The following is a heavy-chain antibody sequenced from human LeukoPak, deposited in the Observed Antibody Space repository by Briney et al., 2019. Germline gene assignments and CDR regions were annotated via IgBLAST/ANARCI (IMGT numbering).Heavy chain of an antibody. CDR1: GLSVSNNY. D-gene: IGHD3-22*01. V-gene: IGHV3-53*01. Sequence: TGGSLRLSCAASGLSVSNNYMSWVRQAPGKRLEWVSVMYSGGSTYYADSVQGRFSISRDSSKNTVDLQMNSLRAEDTAVYYCARKYYYDSSGSDAFDIWGQGTMVTVSS. J-gene: IGHJ3*02. CDR3: ARKYYYDSSGSDAFDI. CDR2: MYSGGST.